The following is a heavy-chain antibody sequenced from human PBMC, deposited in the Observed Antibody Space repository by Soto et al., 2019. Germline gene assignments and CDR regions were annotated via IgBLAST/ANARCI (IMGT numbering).Heavy chain of an antibody. V-gene: IGHV4-4*02. J-gene: IGHJ3*02. CDR2: IYHSGST. Sequence: SETLSLTCAVSGGSISSSNWWSWVRQPPGKGLEWIGEIYHSGSTNYNPSLKSRVTISVDKSKNQFSLKLSSVTAADTAVYYCARVLPDYYDSSGSGGAFDSWGQGTMVTVSS. CDR1: GGSISSSNW. CDR3: ARVLPDYYDSSGSGGAFDS. D-gene: IGHD3-22*01.